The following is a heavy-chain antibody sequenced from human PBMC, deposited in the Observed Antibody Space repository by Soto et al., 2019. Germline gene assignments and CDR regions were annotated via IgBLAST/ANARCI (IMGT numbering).Heavy chain of an antibody. CDR1: GFTFSSYG. CDR2: IWYDGSNK. D-gene: IGHD2-15*01. V-gene: IGHV3-33*01. CDR3: ARDMGYCSGGSCYGMDV. J-gene: IGHJ6*02. Sequence: GGSLRLSCAASGFTFSSYGMHWVRQAPGKGLEWVAVIWYDGSNKYYADSVKGRFTISRDNSKNTLYLQMNSLRAEDTAVYYCARDMGYCSGGSCYGMDVWGQGTTVTVSS.